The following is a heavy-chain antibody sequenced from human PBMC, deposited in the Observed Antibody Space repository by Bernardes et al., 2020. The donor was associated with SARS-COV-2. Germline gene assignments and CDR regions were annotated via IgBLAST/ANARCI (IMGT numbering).Heavy chain of an antibody. CDR1: GYTFTTYG. CDR2: ISAYNGNT. V-gene: IGHV1-18*01. J-gene: IGHJ6*03. Sequence: ASVKVSCKASGYTFTTYGISWVRQAPGQGLERMGWISAYNGNTNYAQKPQGRVTMTTDTSTSTVYMERRSLRSDDTAVYYCARVSPRYMDVWGKGTTVTVSS. CDR3: ARVSPRYMDV.